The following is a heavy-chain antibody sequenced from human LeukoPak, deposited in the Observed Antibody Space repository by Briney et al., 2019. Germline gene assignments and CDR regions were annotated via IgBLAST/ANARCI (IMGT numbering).Heavy chain of an antibody. CDR1: GVPFSGYY. CDR2: INHSGST. J-gene: IGHJ4*02. Sequence: SETLSLTCAVYGVPFSGYYWSWIRQPPGKGLEWIGEINHSGSTNYNPSLKSRVTISVDTSKNQFSLKLSSVTAADTAVYYYARGGYSYGSYYWGQGTLVTVSS. D-gene: IGHD5-18*01. V-gene: IGHV4-34*01. CDR3: ARGGYSYGSYY.